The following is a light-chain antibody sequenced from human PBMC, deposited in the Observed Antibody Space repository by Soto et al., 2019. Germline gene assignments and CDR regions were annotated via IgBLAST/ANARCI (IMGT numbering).Light chain of an antibody. CDR3: QHYNDGPPWT. CDR2: DAS. V-gene: IGKV3-15*01. Sequence: EIVLTQSPATLSLSPGERATLSCRASQSVSSYLAWYQQKPGQAPRLLIYDASTRATGIAARFSGSGSGTEFTLTISSLQSEDSAVYYCQHYNDGPPWTFGQGTKVDIK. J-gene: IGKJ1*01. CDR1: QSVSSY.